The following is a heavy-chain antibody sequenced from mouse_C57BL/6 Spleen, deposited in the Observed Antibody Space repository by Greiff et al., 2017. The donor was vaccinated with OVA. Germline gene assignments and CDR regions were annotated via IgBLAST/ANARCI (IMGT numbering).Heavy chain of an antibody. Sequence: QVQLQQPGAELVKPGASVKLSCKASGYTFTSYWMHWVKQRPGQGLEWIGMIHPNSGSTNYNEKFKSKATLTVDTSSSTAYMQLSSLTSEDSAVYYCAREGIYDGYFYAMDYWGQGTSVTVSS. V-gene: IGHV1-64*01. CDR1: GYTFTSYW. J-gene: IGHJ4*01. CDR2: IHPNSGST. CDR3: AREGIYDGYFYAMDY. D-gene: IGHD2-3*01.